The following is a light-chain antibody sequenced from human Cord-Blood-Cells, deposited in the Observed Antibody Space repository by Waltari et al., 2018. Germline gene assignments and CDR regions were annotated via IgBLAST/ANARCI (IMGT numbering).Light chain of an antibody. Sequence: DIQMTQSPSSLSASVADRVTITCQASQDISNYLNWYQQKPGKAPKLLIYDASNLEKGVPSRFSGSGSGTDFTFTISSLQPEDIATYYCQQYDNLPALTFGGGTKVEIK. CDR3: QQYDNLPALT. CDR1: QDISNY. J-gene: IGKJ4*01. V-gene: IGKV1-33*01. CDR2: DAS.